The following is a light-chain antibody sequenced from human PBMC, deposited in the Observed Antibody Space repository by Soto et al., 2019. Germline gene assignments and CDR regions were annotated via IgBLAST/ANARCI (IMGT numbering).Light chain of an antibody. CDR2: WAS. Sequence: DIVMTQSPDSLAVSLGERATINCKSSQSFLYSSSNKNYLAWYQQKPGQPPKLLIYWASTRESGVPDRFSGSGSATDFTLTISSLQAEDVAVYYCHQYYSTPWTFGQGTKVEIK. CDR3: HQYYSTPWT. CDR1: QSFLYSSSNKNY. V-gene: IGKV4-1*01. J-gene: IGKJ1*01.